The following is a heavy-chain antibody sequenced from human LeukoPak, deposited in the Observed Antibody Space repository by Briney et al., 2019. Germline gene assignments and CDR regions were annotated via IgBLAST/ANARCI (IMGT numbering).Heavy chain of an antibody. D-gene: IGHD2-2*01. V-gene: IGHV3-48*01. CDR3: AKDYQYQLLWIFDY. J-gene: IGHJ4*02. CDR1: GFTFSSYS. Sequence: GGSLRLSCAASGFTFSSYSMNWVRQAPGKGLEWVSYISSSSRTIYYADSVKGRFTISRDNSKNTLYLQMNSLRAEDTAVYYCAKDYQYQLLWIFDYWGQGTLVTVSS. CDR2: ISSSSRTI.